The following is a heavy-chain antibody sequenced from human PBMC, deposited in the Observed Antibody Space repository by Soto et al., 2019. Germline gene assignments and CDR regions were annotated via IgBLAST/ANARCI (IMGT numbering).Heavy chain of an antibody. V-gene: IGHV3-23*01. Sequence: GVSLRLSCTVSGFTFSTYVMSWVRQAPGKGLEWVSAISGSGGSAYYADSVKGRFTISRDNSKNTLYLQMNSLRAEDTAVYYCAKGKAIAGTDYWGQGTLVTVSS. J-gene: IGHJ4*02. D-gene: IGHD2-15*01. CDR3: AKGKAIAGTDY. CDR2: ISGSGGSA. CDR1: GFTFSTYV.